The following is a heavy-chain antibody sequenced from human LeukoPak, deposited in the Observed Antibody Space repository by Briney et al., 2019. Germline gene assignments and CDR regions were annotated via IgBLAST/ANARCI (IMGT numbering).Heavy chain of an antibody. CDR1: GYTFTSCG. Sequence: ASVKVSCKASGYTFTSCGISWVRQAPGQGLEWMGWISAYNGNTNYAQKLQGRVTMTTDTSTSTAYMELRSLRSDDTAVYYCARARTRILYMDVWGKGTTVTVSS. D-gene: IGHD1-7*01. J-gene: IGHJ6*03. CDR3: ARARTRILYMDV. V-gene: IGHV1-18*01. CDR2: ISAYNGNT.